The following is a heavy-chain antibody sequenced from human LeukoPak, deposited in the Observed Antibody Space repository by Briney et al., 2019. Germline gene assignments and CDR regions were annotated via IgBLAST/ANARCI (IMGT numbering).Heavy chain of an antibody. CDR2: IYNTGST. J-gene: IGHJ4*02. Sequence: SETLSLTCTVSGGSISSGSFYWSWIPPPAGKGLEWQGRIYNTGSTNYNPSLKSRVTISVDTSKNQFSLKLSSVTAADTAVYYCARLGSNYDILTGYSSYYFDYWGQGTLVTVSS. CDR1: GGSISSGSFY. V-gene: IGHV4-61*02. D-gene: IGHD3-9*01. CDR3: ARLGSNYDILTGYSSYYFDY.